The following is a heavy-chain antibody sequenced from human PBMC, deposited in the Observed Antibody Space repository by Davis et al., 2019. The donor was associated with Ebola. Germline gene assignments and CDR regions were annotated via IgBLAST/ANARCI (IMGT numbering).Heavy chain of an antibody. J-gene: IGHJ5*02. CDR3: ARALPYNWFDP. CDR2: INPNSGGT. CDR1: GYTFTSYD. Sequence: ASVKVSCKASGYTFTSYDINWVRQATGQGLEWMGWINPNSGGTNYAQKFQGRVTMTRDTSISTAYMELSRLRSDDTAVYYCARALPYNWFDPWGQGTLVTVSS. V-gene: IGHV1-2*02.